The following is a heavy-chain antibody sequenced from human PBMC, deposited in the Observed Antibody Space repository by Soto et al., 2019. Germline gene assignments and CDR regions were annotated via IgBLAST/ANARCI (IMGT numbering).Heavy chain of an antibody. Sequence: ASVKVSCTASGDIFTSYTIHWVRQAPGQRLEWMGWINAGNGNTKYSQNFQGRVTITRDTSASTAYMALSSLRSEDTAVYYCATDLLTTRAYYYFFSYMDVWGKGTPVTVSS. D-gene: IGHD4-17*01. CDR1: GDIFTSYT. CDR2: INAGNGNT. V-gene: IGHV1-3*01. CDR3: ATDLLTTRAYYYFFSYMDV. J-gene: IGHJ6*03.